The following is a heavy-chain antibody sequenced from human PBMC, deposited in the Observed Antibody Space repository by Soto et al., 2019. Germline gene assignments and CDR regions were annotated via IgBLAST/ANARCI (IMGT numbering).Heavy chain of an antibody. CDR3: ARHYNYGSGSYWGY. D-gene: IGHD3-10*01. J-gene: IGHJ4*02. V-gene: IGHV3-7*01. CDR1: GFTFSSYW. CDR2: IKQDGSEK. Sequence: EVQLVESGGGLVQPVGSLSLSCAASGFTFSSYWMSWVRQAPGKGLEWVANIKQDGSEKYYVDSVKGRFTISRDNAKNSLYLQMNSLRAEDTAVYYCARHYNYGSGSYWGYWGQGTLVTVSS.